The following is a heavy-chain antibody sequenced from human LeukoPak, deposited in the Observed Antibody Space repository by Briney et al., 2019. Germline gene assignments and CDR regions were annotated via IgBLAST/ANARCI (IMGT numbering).Heavy chain of an antibody. CDR3: ARDIAVVPAANRLDY. CDR1: GFTFSSYS. D-gene: IGHD2-2*01. CDR2: ISSSSSYI. V-gene: IGHV3-21*01. Sequence: PGGSLRLSCAASGFTFSSYSMNWVRQAPGKGLEWVSSISSSSSYIYYADSVKGRFTISRDNAKNSLYLQMNSLRAEDTAVYYCARDIAVVPAANRLDYWGQGTLVTVSS. J-gene: IGHJ4*02.